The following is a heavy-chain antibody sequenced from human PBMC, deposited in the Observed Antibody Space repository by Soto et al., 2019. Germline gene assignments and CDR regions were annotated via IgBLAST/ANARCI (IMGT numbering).Heavy chain of an antibody. D-gene: IGHD6-13*01. J-gene: IGHJ5*02. Sequence: SETLSLTCAVSGGSISSGGYSWSWIRQPPGKGLEWIGYIYHSGSTYYNPSLKSRVTISVDRSKNQFSLKLSSVTAADTAVYYCARDLPTASAGTCWFDPWGQGTLVTVSS. CDR2: IYHSGST. CDR3: ARDLPTASAGTCWFDP. V-gene: IGHV4-30-2*01. CDR1: GGSISSGGYS.